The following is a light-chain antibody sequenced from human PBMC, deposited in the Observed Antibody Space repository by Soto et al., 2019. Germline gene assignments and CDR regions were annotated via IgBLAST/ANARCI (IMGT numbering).Light chain of an antibody. J-gene: IGKJ2*02. Sequence: EIVLTQSPGTLSLSPGERAPLSCRASQSVSSSYLAWYQQKPGQAPRLLIYGASSRATGIPDRFSGSGSGTDFTLTISRLEPGDFAVYYCQQYGSSRTFGQGTKLEIK. CDR1: QSVSSSY. V-gene: IGKV3-20*01. CDR3: QQYGSSRT. CDR2: GAS.